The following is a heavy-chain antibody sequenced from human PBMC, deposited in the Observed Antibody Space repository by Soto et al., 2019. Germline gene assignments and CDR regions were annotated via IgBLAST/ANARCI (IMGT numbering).Heavy chain of an antibody. CDR2: ISGSGGST. CDR1: GFTFSSYA. D-gene: IGHD3-22*01. J-gene: IGHJ4*02. Sequence: GGSLRLSCAASGFTFSSYAMSWVRQAPGKGLEWVSAISGSGGSTYYADSVKGRFTTSRDNSKNTLYLQMNSLRAEDTAVYYCAKEPRTYYYDSSGYLFDYWGQGTLVTVSS. V-gene: IGHV3-23*01. CDR3: AKEPRTYYYDSSGYLFDY.